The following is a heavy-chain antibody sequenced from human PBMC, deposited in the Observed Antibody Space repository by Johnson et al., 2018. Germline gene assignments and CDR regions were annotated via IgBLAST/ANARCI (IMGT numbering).Heavy chain of an antibody. CDR2: ISNDGRSK. V-gene: IGHV3-30*18. J-gene: IGHJ6*03. CDR3: AKKDCTKGVCVSGGDYMDA. Sequence: VQLVESGGGVVQPWRSLRLSCAASGFAFKYYGMNWVRQAPGKGLEWVTGISNDGRSKYYVESVKGRFNIYRDNSKNMLWLQLNSLGPDDTAVYCWAKKDCTKGVCVSGGDYMDAWGKGTTVTVSS. CDR1: GFAFKYYG. D-gene: IGHD2-8*01.